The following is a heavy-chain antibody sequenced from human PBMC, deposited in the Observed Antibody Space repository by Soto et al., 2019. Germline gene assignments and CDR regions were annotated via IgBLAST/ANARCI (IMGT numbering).Heavy chain of an antibody. D-gene: IGHD1-1*01. CDR3: ARDKDTSSWTGFDF. CDR1: GITFATYA. CDR2: ISATGIST. Sequence: GGSLRLSCAAPGITFATYAMSWVRLAPGKGLEWVSAISATGISTHYADSVKGRVTISRGNSANTLSLEMSSLTAEDTAVYYCARDKDTSSWTGFDFWGHGTLVTVSS. J-gene: IGHJ4*01. V-gene: IGHV3-23*01.